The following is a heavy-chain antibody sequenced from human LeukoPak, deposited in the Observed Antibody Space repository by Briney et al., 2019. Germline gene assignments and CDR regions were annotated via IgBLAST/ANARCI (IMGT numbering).Heavy chain of an antibody. CDR2: VSLSGLT. V-gene: IGHV4-4*02. J-gene: IGHJ4*02. Sequence: SETLSLTCGVSGGSITSTNWWSWVRQPPGQGLEWIGEVSLSGLTNYNPSLSSRVIMALDTSKNHLSLHLTSVTAADTAVYYCSRENGAFTPFGYWGQGYLVTVLS. CDR1: GGSITSTNW. D-gene: IGHD2-8*01. CDR3: SRENGAFTPFGY.